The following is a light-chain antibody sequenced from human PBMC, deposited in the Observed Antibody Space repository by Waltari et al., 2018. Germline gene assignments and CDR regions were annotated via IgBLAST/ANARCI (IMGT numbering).Light chain of an antibody. V-gene: IGKV3-11*01. Sequence: EIVLTQSLATLSLSPGDRATLSCRASQTVHTYLAWYQQKPGQVPRLLIYDASIRATGIPARFSGSGSGTDFTLTISSLEPEDFAVYYCQHRYNWVFAFGPGTKVEIK. J-gene: IGKJ3*01. CDR3: QHRYNWVFA. CDR1: QTVHTY. CDR2: DAS.